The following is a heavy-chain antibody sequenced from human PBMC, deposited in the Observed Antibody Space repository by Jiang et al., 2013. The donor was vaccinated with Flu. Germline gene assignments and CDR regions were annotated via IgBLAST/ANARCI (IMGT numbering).Heavy chain of an antibody. Sequence: SSYAISWVRQAPGQGLEWMGGIIPIFGTANYAQKFQGRVTITADESTSTAYMELSSLRSEDTAVYYCARIRHSSSWYEGWFDPWGQGTLVTVSS. V-gene: IGHV1-69*01. CDR1: SSYA. D-gene: IGHD6-13*01. CDR2: IIPIFGTA. J-gene: IGHJ5*02. CDR3: ARIRHSSSWYEGWFDP.